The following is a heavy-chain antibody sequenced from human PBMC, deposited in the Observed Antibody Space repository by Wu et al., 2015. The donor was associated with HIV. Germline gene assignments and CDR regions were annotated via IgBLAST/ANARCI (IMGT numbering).Heavy chain of an antibody. CDR3: ARGNDYVWVTGAFHI. CDR2: INPNSGGT. CDR1: GYTFTAYY. J-gene: IGHJ3*02. Sequence: QVQLVQSGAEVKKPGASVRVSCKASGYTFTAYYIHWVRQAPGQGLEWVGWINPNSGGTNYAQKFQGRVTMTSDTSISTAYMYLSRLRSDDTAVYYCARGNDYVWVTGAFHIWGQGTMVTVSS. D-gene: IGHD3-16*01. V-gene: IGHV1-2*02.